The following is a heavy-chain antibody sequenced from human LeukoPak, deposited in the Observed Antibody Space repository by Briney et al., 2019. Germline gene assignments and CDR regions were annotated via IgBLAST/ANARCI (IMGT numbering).Heavy chain of an antibody. Sequence: PGGSLRLSCAASGFTFSSYWMHWVRQAPGKGLVWVSRINSDGSSTSYADSVKGRFTISRDNAKNTLYLQMNSLRAEDTAVYYCAGNSSSWYSHYYYGMDVWGQGTTVTVSS. CDR2: INSDGSST. J-gene: IGHJ6*02. V-gene: IGHV3-74*01. D-gene: IGHD6-13*01. CDR3: AGNSSSWYSHYYYGMDV. CDR1: GFTFSSYW.